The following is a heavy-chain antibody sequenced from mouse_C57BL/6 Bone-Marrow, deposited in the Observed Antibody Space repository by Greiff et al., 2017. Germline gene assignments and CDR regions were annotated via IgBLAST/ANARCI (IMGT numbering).Heavy chain of an antibody. CDR3: ARRSRYLYYFDY. D-gene: IGHD5-1*01. J-gene: IGHJ2*01. Sequence: EVKLMESGGDLVKPGGSLKLSCAASGFTFGSYGMSWVRQTPDKRLEWVATISSGGSYTYYPDSVKGRFTISRDNAKNTLYLQMSSLKSEDTAMYYCARRSRYLYYFDYWGQGTTLTVSS. V-gene: IGHV5-6*02. CDR1: GFTFGSYG. CDR2: ISSGGSYT.